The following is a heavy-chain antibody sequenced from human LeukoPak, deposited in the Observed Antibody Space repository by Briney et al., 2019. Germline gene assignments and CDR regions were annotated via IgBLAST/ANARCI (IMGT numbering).Heavy chain of an antibody. CDR1: GFTFRSHA. Sequence: PGGSLRLSCAASGFTFRSHAMHWVRQASGKGLDWVAVISYDGSNKYYADPVKGRFTISRDNSKNTLYLQMNSLRAEDTAVYYCARSAVPAAMPFDSWGQGTLVTVSS. V-gene: IGHV3-30-3*01. J-gene: IGHJ4*02. CDR2: ISYDGSNK. D-gene: IGHD2-2*01. CDR3: ARSAVPAAMPFDS.